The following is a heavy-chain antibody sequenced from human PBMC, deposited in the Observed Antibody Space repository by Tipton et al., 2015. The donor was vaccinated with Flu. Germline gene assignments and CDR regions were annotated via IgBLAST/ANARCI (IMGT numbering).Heavy chain of an antibody. J-gene: IGHJ6*02. CDR1: GDSISSDYH. V-gene: IGHV4-38-2*01. Sequence: TLSLTCAVSGDSISSDYHWGWIRQFPGKGLEWIGTVSRSGSTIYNPSLKSRVTISVDTSKNQFSLKLSSVTAADTAVYYCARSRITMVRGVIIAQNYYYYGMDVWGQGTTVTVSS. D-gene: IGHD3-10*01. CDR3: ARSRITMVRGVIIAQNYYYYGMDV. CDR2: VSRSGST.